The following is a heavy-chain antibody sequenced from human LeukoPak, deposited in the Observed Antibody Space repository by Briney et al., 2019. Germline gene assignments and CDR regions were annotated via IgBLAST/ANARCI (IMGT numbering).Heavy chain of an antibody. CDR2: INPNSGGT. CDR1: GYTFTGYY. CDR3: ARDPPGYSSGWYGFDY. D-gene: IGHD6-19*01. J-gene: IGHJ4*02. V-gene: IGHV1-2*02. Sequence: ASVKVSCKASGYTFTGYYMHWVRQAPGQGLEWMGWINPNSGGTNYAQKFQGRVTMTRDTSISTAYMELSRLRSDDTAVYYCARDPPGYSSGWYGFDYWGQGTLVTVSS.